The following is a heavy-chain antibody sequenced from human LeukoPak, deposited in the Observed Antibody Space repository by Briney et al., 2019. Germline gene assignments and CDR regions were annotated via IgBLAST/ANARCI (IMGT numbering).Heavy chain of an antibody. CDR3: ARIKAATSADC. V-gene: IGHV4-38-2*02. CDR2: IHYSGST. D-gene: IGHD2-15*01. CDR1: GYSITNDCY. Sequence: SETLSLTCTVSGYSITNDCYWGWMRQPPGKGLVWFGSIHYSGSTYIFGPLNSRVAMSLDTSTNQFSLGLSSVTAADTAVYYCARIKAATSADCWGHGTLVTVSS. J-gene: IGHJ4*01.